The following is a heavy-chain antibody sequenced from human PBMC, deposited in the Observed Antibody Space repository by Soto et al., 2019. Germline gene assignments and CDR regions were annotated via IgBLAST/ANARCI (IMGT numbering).Heavy chain of an antibody. CDR2: ISSSGSTI. D-gene: IGHD3-3*02. Sequence: GGSLRLSCAASGFTFSSYEMNWVRQAPGKGLEWVSYISSSGSTIYYADSVKGRFTISRDNAKNSLYLQMNSLRAEDTAVYYCARVSAFMGQYYYYYGMDVWGQGTTVTVSS. J-gene: IGHJ6*02. CDR3: ARVSAFMGQYYYYYGMDV. CDR1: GFTFSSYE. V-gene: IGHV3-48*03.